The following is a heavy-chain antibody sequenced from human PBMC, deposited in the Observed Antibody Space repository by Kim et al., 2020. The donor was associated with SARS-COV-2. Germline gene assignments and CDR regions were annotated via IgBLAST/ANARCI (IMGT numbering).Heavy chain of an antibody. CDR3: ASGSDYGVGYGMDV. D-gene: IGHD4-17*01. Sequence: SETLSLTCTVSGGSISSYYWSWIRQPPGKGLEWIGYIYYSGSTNYNPSLKSRVTISVDTSKNQFSLKLSSVTAADTAVYYCASGSDYGVGYGMDVWGQGTTVTVSS. V-gene: IGHV4-59*13. J-gene: IGHJ6*02. CDR1: GGSISSYY. CDR2: IYYSGST.